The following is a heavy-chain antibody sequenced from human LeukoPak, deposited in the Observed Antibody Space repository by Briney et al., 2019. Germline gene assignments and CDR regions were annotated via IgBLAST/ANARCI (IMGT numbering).Heavy chain of an antibody. CDR3: AKEGGGGPPELDY. D-gene: IGHD1-14*01. CDR1: GFTFSSYG. Sequence: GGSLRLSCAASGFTFSSYGMHWVRQAPGKGLEWVAVISYDGSNKYYADSVKGRFTISRDNSKNTLYLQMNSLRAEDTAVYYCAKEGGGGPPELDYWGQGTLVTVSS. CDR2: ISYDGSNK. V-gene: IGHV3-30*18. J-gene: IGHJ4*02.